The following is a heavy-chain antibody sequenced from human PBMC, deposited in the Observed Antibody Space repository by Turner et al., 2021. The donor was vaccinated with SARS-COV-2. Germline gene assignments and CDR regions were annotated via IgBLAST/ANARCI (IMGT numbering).Heavy chain of an antibody. CDR1: VFTFSTYW. V-gene: IGHV3-7*01. Sequence: EVQLVESGGDLVQPGGTLGRSCAASVFTFSTYWMAWVRHAPGKGLEWVAHIRPDGSAQYYVGSVKCRFTISRDNVENSLFLQMNSLRAEDTAVYYCARHGDYCFAHWGQGTLLTVSS. CDR2: IRPDGSAQ. J-gene: IGHJ4*02. D-gene: IGHD4-17*01. CDR3: ARHGDYCFAH.